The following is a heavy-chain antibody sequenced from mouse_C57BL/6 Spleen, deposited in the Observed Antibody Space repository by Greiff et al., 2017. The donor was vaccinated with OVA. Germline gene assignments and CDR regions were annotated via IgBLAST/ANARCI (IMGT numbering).Heavy chain of an antibody. CDR2: IDPSDSST. V-gene: IGHV1-50*01. Sequence: QVQLQQPGAELVKPGASVKLSCKASGYTFTSYWMQWVKQRPGQGLEWIGEIDPSDSSTNYNQKFKGKATLTVDTSSSTAYMQLSSLTSEDSAVYCCARRYYGVARGYFDYWGQGTTLTVSS. D-gene: IGHD1-1*01. CDR3: ARRYYGVARGYFDY. CDR1: GYTFTSYW. J-gene: IGHJ2*01.